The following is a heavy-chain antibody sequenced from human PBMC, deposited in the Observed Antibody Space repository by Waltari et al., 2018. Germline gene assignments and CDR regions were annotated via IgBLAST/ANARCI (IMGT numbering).Heavy chain of an antibody. D-gene: IGHD3-10*01. Sequence: QVQLVQSGAEGKRPGASVKVSGKASGYNFLSYGITWVRQAPGQGLEWTGWIDTYTGNKKYAQTLQGRVTMTTDTSTNTVYMHLRSLKSDDTAVYFCARDPFPGDYWGQGTLVAVSS. CDR2: IDTYTGNK. J-gene: IGHJ4*02. CDR1: GYNFLSYG. CDR3: ARDPFPGDY. V-gene: IGHV1-18*01.